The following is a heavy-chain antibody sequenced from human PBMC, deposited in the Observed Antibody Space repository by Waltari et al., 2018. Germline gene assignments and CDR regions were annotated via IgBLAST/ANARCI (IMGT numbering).Heavy chain of an antibody. V-gene: IGHV1-8*01. J-gene: IGHJ4*02. CDR1: GYTFTSYD. D-gene: IGHD2-15*01. Sequence: QVQLVQSGAEVKKPGASVKVSCKASGYTFTSYDINWVRQATGQGLEWMGWMNPNSGNTGYAQKFRGRVTMTRNTSISTAYMELSSLRSEDTAVYYCAGDLLVVAATGSDYWGQGTLVTVSS. CDR3: AGDLLVVAATGSDY. CDR2: MNPNSGNT.